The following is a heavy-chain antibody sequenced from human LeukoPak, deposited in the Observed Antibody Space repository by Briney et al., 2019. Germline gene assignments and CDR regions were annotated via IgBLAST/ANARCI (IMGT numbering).Heavy chain of an antibody. CDR3: AKEMGDSYGRKPYFDY. V-gene: IGHV3-9*01. Sequence: GRSLRLSCAASGFTFDDYAMHWVRQAPGKGLEWVSGISWNSGSIGYADSVKGRFTISRDNAKNSLYLQMNSLGAEDTALYYCAKEMGDSYGRKPYFDYWGQGTLVTVSS. CDR2: ISWNSGSI. CDR1: GFTFDDYA. D-gene: IGHD5-18*01. J-gene: IGHJ4*02.